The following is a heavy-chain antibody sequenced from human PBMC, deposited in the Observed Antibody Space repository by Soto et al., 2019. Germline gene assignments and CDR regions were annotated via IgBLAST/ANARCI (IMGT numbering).Heavy chain of an antibody. CDR2: IYWDDDK. J-gene: IGHJ5*02. D-gene: IGHD3-22*01. V-gene: IGHV2-5*02. CDR1: GFSLSTSGVG. Sequence: QITLKESGPTLVKPTQTLRLTCTFAGFSLSTSGVGVDWIRQPPGKALQWLALIYWDDDKRYSPSLRSRLTITNDTSKNQVVLTMTNMDPVDTATYYCAPTYYYDSSGYYYVHPWGQGTLVTVSS. CDR3: APTYYYDSSGYYYVHP.